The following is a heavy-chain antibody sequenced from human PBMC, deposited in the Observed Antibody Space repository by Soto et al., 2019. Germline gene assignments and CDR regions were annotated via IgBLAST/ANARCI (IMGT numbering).Heavy chain of an antibody. CDR2: IYHSGST. J-gene: IGHJ5*02. Sequence: QVQLQESGPGLVKPSGTLSLTCAVSGGSISSSNWWSWVRQPPGKGLEWIGEIYHSGSTNYNPSLKSRVTISVDTSKNQFSLKLSSVTAADTAVYYCARSSDYGDFLNWFDPWGQGTLVTVSS. V-gene: IGHV4-4*02. CDR1: GGSISSSNW. D-gene: IGHD4-17*01. CDR3: ARSSDYGDFLNWFDP.